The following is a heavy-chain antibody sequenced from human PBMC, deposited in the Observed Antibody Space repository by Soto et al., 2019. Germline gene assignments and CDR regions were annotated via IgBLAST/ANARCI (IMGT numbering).Heavy chain of an antibody. CDR1: GFTFSSYA. Sequence: QVQLVESGGGVVQHGRSLRLSCAASGFTFSSYAMHWVRQAPGKGLEWVAVISYDGSNKYYADSVKGRFTISRDNSKNTLYLQMNSLRAEDTAVYYCARGVPPYYYGMDVWGQGTTVTVSS. CDR2: ISYDGSNK. CDR3: ARGVPPYYYGMDV. V-gene: IGHV3-30-3*01. J-gene: IGHJ6*02.